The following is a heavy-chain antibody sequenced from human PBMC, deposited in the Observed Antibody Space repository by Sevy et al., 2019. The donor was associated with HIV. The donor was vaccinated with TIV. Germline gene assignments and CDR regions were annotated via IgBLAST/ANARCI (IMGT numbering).Heavy chain of an antibody. CDR1: GYALTELS. D-gene: IGHD6-19*01. Sequence: ASVKVSCKVSGYKVSGYALTELSVHWVRQAPGKGLEWMGGFDPEDGERIHAQNFQGRVTMTEDTSTDTAYMELSSLRSDDTALYYCVTPVVYSSGGYGDYWGQGTLVTVSS. V-gene: IGHV1-24*01. CDR3: VTPVVYSSGGYGDY. CDR2: FDPEDGER. J-gene: IGHJ4*02.